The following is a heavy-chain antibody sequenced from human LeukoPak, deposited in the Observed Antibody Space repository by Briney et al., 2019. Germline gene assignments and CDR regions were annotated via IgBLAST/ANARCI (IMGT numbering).Heavy chain of an antibody. CDR1: GFSFSNYG. J-gene: IGHJ4*02. CDR3: AKDELLLSFED. D-gene: IGHD3-10*01. Sequence: PGGTLRLSCAASGFSFSNYGMNWVRQAPGKGLERVSGIIGSGGTTYYAESVKGRFTISRDNSKNTLDLQMNSLRAEDTAVYYCAKDELLLSFEDWGQGTLVTVSS. CDR2: IIGSGGTT. V-gene: IGHV3-23*01.